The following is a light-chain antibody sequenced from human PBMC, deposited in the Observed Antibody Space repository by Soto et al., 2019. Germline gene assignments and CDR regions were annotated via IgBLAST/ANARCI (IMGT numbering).Light chain of an antibody. CDR3: LQHNSFMYS. CDR1: KDIGIN. V-gene: IGKV1-17*01. CDR2: GAS. Sequence: DIQMTQSPSSLSASVGDRVTITCRANKDIGINLGWYQQRPGKAPKRLIYGASTLQFGVPSRFSGSGSGTEFTLTISSLQPEDFATYYCLQHNSFMYSFGQGTKLEI. J-gene: IGKJ2*03.